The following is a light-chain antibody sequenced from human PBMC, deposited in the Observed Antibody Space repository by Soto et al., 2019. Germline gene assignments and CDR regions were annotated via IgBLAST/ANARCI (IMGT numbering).Light chain of an antibody. CDR2: DVS. J-gene: IGKJ1*01. CDR1: QSISSW. Sequence: IQLTDSPSFLSASVGYKVTITFLSSQSISSWLAWYQQKPGKAPKLLIYDVSSLKSGVPSRFSGSGSGTEFTLTISSLQPEDFATYYCQQYNSYPWTFGQGTKVDIK. V-gene: IGKV1-5*01. CDR3: QQYNSYPWT.